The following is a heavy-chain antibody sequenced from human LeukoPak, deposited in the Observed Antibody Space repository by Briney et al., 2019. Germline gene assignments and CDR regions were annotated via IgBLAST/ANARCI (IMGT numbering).Heavy chain of an antibody. J-gene: IGHJ4*02. CDR3: ARKQTGTMYDV. CDR1: GGSISDYY. CDR2: IHTGGST. Sequence: SETLSLSCIVSGGSISDYYGTWVRQPAGKGLEWIGRIHTGGSTNYNPSLKSRVTMSIDTSKNQFSLTLTSVTAADTAVYYCARKQTGTMYDVWGQGTQVTVSS. D-gene: IGHD1-7*01. V-gene: IGHV4-4*07.